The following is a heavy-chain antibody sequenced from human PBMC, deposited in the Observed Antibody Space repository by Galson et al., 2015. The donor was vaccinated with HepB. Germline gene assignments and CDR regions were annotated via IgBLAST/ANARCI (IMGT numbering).Heavy chain of an antibody. V-gene: IGHV3-15*07. Sequence: SLRLSCAASGFTFSNAWMNWVRQAPGKGLEWVGRIKSKTDGGTTDYAAPVKGRFTISRDDSKNTLCLQMNSLKTEDAAVYYCTTDRYYYGMDVWGQGTTVTVSS. CDR3: TTDRYYYGMDV. CDR1: GFTFSNAW. J-gene: IGHJ6*02. CDR2: IKSKTDGGTT.